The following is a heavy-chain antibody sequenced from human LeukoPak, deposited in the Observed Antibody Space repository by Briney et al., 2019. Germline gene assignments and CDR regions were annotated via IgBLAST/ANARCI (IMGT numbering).Heavy chain of an antibody. V-gene: IGHV3-23*01. Sequence: PGGSLRLSCAASGFTFTSYAMSWVRQAPGKGLEWVSAISGSGGSTYYADSVKGRFTISRDNSKNTLFLQMNSLRAEDTAVYYCAKDAALSRYSSSGGFDPWGQGTLVTVSS. CDR3: AKDAALSRYSSSGGFDP. CDR1: GFTFTSYA. CDR2: ISGSGGST. D-gene: IGHD6-13*01. J-gene: IGHJ5*02.